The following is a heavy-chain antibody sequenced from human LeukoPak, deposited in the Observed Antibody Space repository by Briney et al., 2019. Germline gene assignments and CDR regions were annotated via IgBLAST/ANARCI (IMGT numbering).Heavy chain of an antibody. J-gene: IGHJ4*02. Sequence: GASLRLSCAASGFTFSACAMHWVRQAPGKGLEWVAVITYDGGNKYYTDSVKGRFTISRDNAKNSLNLQMDSLRVEDTAVYYCARDHKADMSPIADGVFNYWGQGILVTVSS. CDR2: ITYDGGNK. CDR3: ARDHKADMSPIADGVFNY. V-gene: IGHV3-30-3*01. D-gene: IGHD5-24*01. CDR1: GFTFSACA.